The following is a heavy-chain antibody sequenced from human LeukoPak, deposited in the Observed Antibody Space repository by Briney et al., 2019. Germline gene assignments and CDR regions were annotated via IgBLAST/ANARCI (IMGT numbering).Heavy chain of an antibody. Sequence: GGSLRLSCAASGFTFSSYGMHWVRQAPGKGLEWVAVISYDGSDKYYADSVKGRFTISRDNSKNTLYLQMNSLRAEDTAVYYCAKPGHYYDSSGYYGFDYWGQGTLVTVSS. V-gene: IGHV3-30*18. J-gene: IGHJ4*02. CDR2: ISYDGSDK. CDR3: AKPGHYYDSSGYYGFDY. D-gene: IGHD3-22*01. CDR1: GFTFSSYG.